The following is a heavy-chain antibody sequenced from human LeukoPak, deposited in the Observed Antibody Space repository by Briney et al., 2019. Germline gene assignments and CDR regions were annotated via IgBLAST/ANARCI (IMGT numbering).Heavy chain of an antibody. J-gene: IGHJ4*02. Sequence: GASVKVSCKASGGTFSSYAISWVRQAPGQGLEWMGIINPSGGSTSYAQKFQGRVTMTRDTSTSTVYMELSSLRSEDTAVYYCARVVGAENFDYWGQGTLVTVSS. CDR3: ARVVGAENFDY. D-gene: IGHD1-26*01. CDR2: INPSGGST. V-gene: IGHV1-46*01. CDR1: GGTFSSYA.